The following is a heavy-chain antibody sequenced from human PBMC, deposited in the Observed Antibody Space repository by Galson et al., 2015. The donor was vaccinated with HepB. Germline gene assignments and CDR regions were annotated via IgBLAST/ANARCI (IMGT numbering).Heavy chain of an antibody. J-gene: IGHJ4*02. D-gene: IGHD3-22*01. Sequence: VKVSCKVSGYTFTDYYMHWVQQAPGKGLEWMGLVDPEDGETIYAEKFQGRVTITADTSTDTAYMELSSLRSEDTAVYYCATDFRYDSSGAWGQGTLVTVSS. CDR1: GYTFTDYY. V-gene: IGHV1-69-2*01. CDR3: ATDFRYDSSGA. CDR2: VDPEDGET.